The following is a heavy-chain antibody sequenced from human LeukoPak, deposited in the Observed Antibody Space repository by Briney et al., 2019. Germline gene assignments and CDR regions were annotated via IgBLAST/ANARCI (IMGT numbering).Heavy chain of an antibody. D-gene: IGHD2-2*01. CDR1: GYIFTSYG. Sequence: GASVKVSCKASGYIFTSYGISWVRQAPGQGLEWMGWISAYNGNTNYAQKLQGRVTMTTDTSTSTAYMELRSLRSDDTAVYYCARDVGCSSTSCYYYYGMDVWGQGTTVTVSS. J-gene: IGHJ6*02. CDR2: ISAYNGNT. CDR3: ARDVGCSSTSCYYYYGMDV. V-gene: IGHV1-18*01.